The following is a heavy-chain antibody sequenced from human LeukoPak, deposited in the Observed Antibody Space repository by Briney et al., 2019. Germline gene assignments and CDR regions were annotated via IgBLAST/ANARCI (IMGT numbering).Heavy chain of an antibody. J-gene: IGHJ4*02. Sequence: PSQTLSLTCAVSGGSISSGGYSWSWLRQPPGRGVEWIGYIYHSGSTYYNPSLESRVPISVDRSKTQFSLKLSSVTAADTPVYYCARGKASRGSYYGIFDYWGQGTLVTVSS. CDR1: GGSISSGGYS. CDR2: IYHSGST. V-gene: IGHV4-30-2*01. CDR3: ARGKASRGSYYGIFDY. D-gene: IGHD1-26*01.